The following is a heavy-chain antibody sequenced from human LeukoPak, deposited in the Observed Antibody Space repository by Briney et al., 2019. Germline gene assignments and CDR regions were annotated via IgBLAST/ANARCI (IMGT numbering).Heavy chain of an antibody. CDR3: ARDDPGYDSSGYYFSLRY. V-gene: IGHV1-46*01. J-gene: IGHJ4*02. D-gene: IGHD3-22*01. Sequence: ASVKVSCKASGYTFTSYYMHWVRQAPGQGLEWMGIINPSGGSTSYAQKFQGRVTMTRDTSTSTVYMELSSLRSEDTAVYYCARDDPGYDSSGYYFSLRYWGQGTLVTVSS. CDR1: GYTFTSYY. CDR2: INPSGGST.